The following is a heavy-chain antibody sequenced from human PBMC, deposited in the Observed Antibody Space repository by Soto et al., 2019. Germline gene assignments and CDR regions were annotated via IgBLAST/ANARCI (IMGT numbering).Heavy chain of an antibody. CDR1: GFTFSSYA. D-gene: IGHD3-10*01. CDR2: ISYDGSNK. V-gene: IGHV3-30-3*01. J-gene: IGHJ4*02. CDR3: ASLGYGSGD. Sequence: QVQLVESGGGVVQPGRSLRLSCAASGFTFSSYAMHWVRQAPGKGLEWVAVISYDGSNKYYADSVKGRFTISRDNSKNTLYLQMNSLRAEDTAVYYCASLGYGSGDWGQGTLVTVSS.